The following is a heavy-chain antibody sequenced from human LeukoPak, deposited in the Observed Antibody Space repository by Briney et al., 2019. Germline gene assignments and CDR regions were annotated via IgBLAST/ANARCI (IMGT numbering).Heavy chain of an antibody. CDR1: GGTISSYY. J-gene: IGHJ3*02. Sequence: ASETLSLTCTVSGGTISSYYWSWIRQPPGKGLEWIGYIYYSGSTNYNPSLKSRVTISVDTSKNQFSLKLSSVTAADTAVYYCAREGDYDILTGRGPAFDIWGQGTMVTVSS. CDR2: IYYSGST. D-gene: IGHD3-9*01. CDR3: AREGDYDILTGRGPAFDI. V-gene: IGHV4-59*01.